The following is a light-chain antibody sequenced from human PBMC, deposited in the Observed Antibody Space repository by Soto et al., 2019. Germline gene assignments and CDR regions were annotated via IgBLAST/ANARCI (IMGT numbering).Light chain of an antibody. CDR2: AAS. CDR3: QQSYSNPPGT. CDR1: QSISTF. V-gene: IGKV1-39*01. J-gene: IGKJ2*01. Sequence: DIQMTQSPSSLFASVGDRVTITCRASQSISTFVNWYQHKAGKAPKLLIYAASNLQGGVPSRFSGSGSETDFTLTISSLQPEDFATYYCQQSYSNPPGTFGQGTKLEIK.